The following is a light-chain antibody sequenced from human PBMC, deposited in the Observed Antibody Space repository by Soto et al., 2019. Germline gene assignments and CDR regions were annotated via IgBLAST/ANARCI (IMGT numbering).Light chain of an antibody. CDR1: QSVSSN. J-gene: IGKJ2*01. V-gene: IGKV3-15*01. Sequence: EIVMTQSPATLSVSPGERATLSCRASQSVSSNLAWYQQKPGQTPRLLIYGASTRATGVPARFSGSRSGTEFTLTISSLQSEDFAVYYCQQCNSWPPAYTFGQGTKLEIK. CDR2: GAS. CDR3: QQCNSWPPAYT.